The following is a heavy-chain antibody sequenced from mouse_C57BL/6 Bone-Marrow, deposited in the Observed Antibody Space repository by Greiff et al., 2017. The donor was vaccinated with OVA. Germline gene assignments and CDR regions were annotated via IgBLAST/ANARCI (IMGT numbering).Heavy chain of an antibody. V-gene: IGHV1-63*01. Sequence: QVQLKESGAELVRPGTSVKMSCKASGYTFTNYWIGWAKQRPGHGLEWIGDIYPGGGYTNYNEKFKGKATLTADKSSSTAYMQFSSLTSEDSAIYYCARGGNGPDYWGQGTSVTVSS. J-gene: IGHJ4*01. CDR2: IYPGGGYT. CDR3: ARGGNGPDY. CDR1: GYTFTNYW.